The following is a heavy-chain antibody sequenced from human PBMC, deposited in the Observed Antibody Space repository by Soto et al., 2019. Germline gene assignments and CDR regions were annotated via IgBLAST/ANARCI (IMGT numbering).Heavy chain of an antibody. CDR1: GFTFSSYG. CDR2: IWYDGSNK. Sequence: QVQLVESGGGVVQPGRSLRLSCAASGFTFSSYGMHWVRQAPGKGLEWVAVIWYDGSNKYYADSVKGRFTISRDNSKKTMYLQMNSLRAEDTAVYYCAREHTDYDFHFDYWGQGTLVTVSS. V-gene: IGHV3-33*01. D-gene: IGHD5-12*01. CDR3: AREHTDYDFHFDY. J-gene: IGHJ4*02.